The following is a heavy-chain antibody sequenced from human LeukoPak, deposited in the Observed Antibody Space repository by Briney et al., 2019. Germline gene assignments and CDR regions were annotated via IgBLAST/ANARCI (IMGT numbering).Heavy chain of an antibody. V-gene: IGHV4-39*07. J-gene: IGHJ4*02. CDR2: VTYCGRP. D-gene: IGHD6-13*01. CDR3: ARVGDYSSSWYDLLYFDS. CDR1: GGSVGSSPYY. Sequence: SETLSLTCTVSGGSVGSSPYYWAWVRQPPGRELDWIVSVTYCGRPSYTPCLESRVTISVDTSKNQFCLKFNSVTAADTAVYYCARVGDYSSSWYDLLYFDSWGPGTLVTVSS.